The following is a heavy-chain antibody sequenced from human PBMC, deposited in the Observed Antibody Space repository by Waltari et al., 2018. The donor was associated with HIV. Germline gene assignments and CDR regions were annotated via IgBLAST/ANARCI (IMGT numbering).Heavy chain of an antibody. CDR1: GYTFTSHY. CDR2: INPSTGRT. V-gene: IGHV1-46*03. D-gene: IGHD3-16*01. Sequence: QVQLVQSRAEVKKPGASVKVSCKASGYTFTSHYIHWVRQAPGQGPEWMGVINPSTGRTTFAQKFQSGFTLTRDTSTSTVFMEMNNLRSDDTAMYYCTTRWALGLIPFEIWGQGTLVTVSS. J-gene: IGHJ3*02. CDR3: TTRWALGLIPFEI.